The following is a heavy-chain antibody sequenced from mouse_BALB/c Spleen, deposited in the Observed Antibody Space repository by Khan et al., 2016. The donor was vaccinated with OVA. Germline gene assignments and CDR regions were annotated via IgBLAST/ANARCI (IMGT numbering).Heavy chain of an antibody. J-gene: IGHJ2*01. D-gene: IGHD1-1*01. Sequence: EVQLQESGPGLVKPSQSLSLTCTVTGYSITTDYAWNWIRQFPGNKLEWMGYISYSGNTKYKPSHKSRISITRDTSKNQFFMQLKSVTTEDTSRYYCARIYGGDVDYWGQGTTLTVSS. CDR3: ARIYGGDVDY. V-gene: IGHV3-2*02. CDR2: ISYSGNT. CDR1: GYSITTDYA.